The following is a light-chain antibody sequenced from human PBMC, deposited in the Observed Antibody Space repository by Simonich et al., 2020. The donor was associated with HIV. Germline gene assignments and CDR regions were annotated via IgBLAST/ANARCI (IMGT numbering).Light chain of an antibody. CDR3: QHYNNWPPDT. Sequence: EIVMTQSPATLSVSPGERATLSCRARQSVSSNLAWYQQKPGQAPRLLIYGATTRATGIPARFSGSGSGTEFTLTISSMQSEDFAVYYCQHYNNWPPDTFGQGTKLEIK. V-gene: IGKV3-15*01. J-gene: IGKJ2*01. CDR2: GAT. CDR1: QSVSSN.